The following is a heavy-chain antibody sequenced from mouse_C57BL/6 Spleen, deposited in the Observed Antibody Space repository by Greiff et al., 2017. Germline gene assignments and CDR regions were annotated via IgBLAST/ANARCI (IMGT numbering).Heavy chain of an antibody. CDR3: ARGSYYWYFDV. J-gene: IGHJ1*03. D-gene: IGHD2-12*01. CDR1: GYTFTSYW. Sequence: QVHVKQSGAELAKPGASVKLSCKASGYTFTSYWMHWVKQRPGQGLEWIGYINPSSGYTKYNQKFKDKATLTADKSSSTAYMQLSSLTYEDSAVYYCARGSYYWYFDVWGTGTTVTVSS. CDR2: INPSSGYT. V-gene: IGHV1-7*01.